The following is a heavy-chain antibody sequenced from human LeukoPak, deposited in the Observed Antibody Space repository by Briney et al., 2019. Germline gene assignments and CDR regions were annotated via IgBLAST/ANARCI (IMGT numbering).Heavy chain of an antibody. CDR3: ARGDSIAARPEDYFDY. CDR1: GVSITSSTYF. J-gene: IGHJ4*02. V-gene: IGHV4-61*02. CDR2: MDFSGST. Sequence: SETLSLTCSVSGVSITSSTYFWSWIRQPAGKALEWIGRMDFSGSTNYNPSLRSRVTLSLDTSKNQFSLKLSSVTAADTAVYYCARGDSIAARPEDYFDYWGQGALVTVSS. D-gene: IGHD6-6*01.